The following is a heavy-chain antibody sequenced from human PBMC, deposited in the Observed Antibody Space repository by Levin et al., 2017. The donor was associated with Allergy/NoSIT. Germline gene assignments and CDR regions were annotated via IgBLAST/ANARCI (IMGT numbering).Heavy chain of an antibody. Sequence: GESLKISCVVSGFTVSSNYMSWVRQAPGKGLEWVSVIYSGGSTYYADSVKGRFTISRDNSKNTLYLQMNSLRAEDTAVYFCARFYDSSAYSLDYWGPGTLVTVSS. D-gene: IGHD3-22*01. J-gene: IGHJ4*02. CDR3: ARFYDSSAYSLDY. V-gene: IGHV3-53*01. CDR2: IYSGGST. CDR1: GFTVSSNY.